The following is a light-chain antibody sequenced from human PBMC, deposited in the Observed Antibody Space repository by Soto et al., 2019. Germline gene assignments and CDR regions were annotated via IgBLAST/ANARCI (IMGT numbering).Light chain of an antibody. Sequence: EIVLTQSPGTLSLSPGERATLSCRASQSVSSNYLAWYQQKPGQAPRLLIYHASSRVTGIPDRFSGSGSGTDFTLTISRLEPEDFAVYYCQRYCGSPLTFGPGTKVDIK. V-gene: IGKV3-20*01. J-gene: IGKJ3*01. CDR3: QRYCGSPLT. CDR2: HAS. CDR1: QSVSSNY.